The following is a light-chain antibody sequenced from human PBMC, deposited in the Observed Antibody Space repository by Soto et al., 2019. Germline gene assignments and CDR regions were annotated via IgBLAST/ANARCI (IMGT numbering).Light chain of an antibody. CDR3: QRRSNWPLT. CDR1: QSVSSY. J-gene: IGKJ4*01. CDR2: DAS. V-gene: IGKV3-11*01. Sequence: EIVLTQSPATLSLSPGERATLSCRASQSVSSYLAWYQQKPGQAPRLLIYDASNRATGIPARLSGSGPGTDFTLTIISLEPEDFAVYYCQRRSNWPLTFGGGTKVEIK.